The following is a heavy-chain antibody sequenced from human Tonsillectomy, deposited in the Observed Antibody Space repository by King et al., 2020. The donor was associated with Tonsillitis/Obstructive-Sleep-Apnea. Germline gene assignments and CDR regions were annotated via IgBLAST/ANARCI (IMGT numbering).Heavy chain of an antibody. CDR3: AREEAVTTAYEI. J-gene: IGHJ3*02. CDR2: IYYSGGT. D-gene: IGHD1-1*01. Sequence: QLQESGPGLVKPSETLSLTCTVSGGSISSYYWSWIRQPPGKGLECIGYIYYSGGTNYSPSLKSRVTISVDTSKNQVSLKLSSVTAADTAVYYCAREEAVTTAYEIWAQATIVPVAS. V-gene: IGHV4-59*01. CDR1: GGSISSYY.